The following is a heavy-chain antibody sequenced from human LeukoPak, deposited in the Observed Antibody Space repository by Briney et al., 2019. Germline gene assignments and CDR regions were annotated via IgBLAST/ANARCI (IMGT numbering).Heavy chain of an antibody. CDR2: IYPGDSDT. D-gene: IGHD2-21*02. Sequence: GESLKISCKGSGYSFTSYWIGWVRQMPGKGLEWMGIIYPGDSDTRYSPSFQGQVTISADKSIGTAYLQWSSLRASDTAMYYCARVRGGDYDEGVEGWFDPWGQGTLVTVSS. V-gene: IGHV5-51*01. J-gene: IGHJ5*02. CDR3: ARVRGGDYDEGVEGWFDP. CDR1: GYSFTSYW.